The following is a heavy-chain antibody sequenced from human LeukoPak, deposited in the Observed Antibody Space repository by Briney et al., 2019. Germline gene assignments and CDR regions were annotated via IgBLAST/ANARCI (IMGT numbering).Heavy chain of an antibody. V-gene: IGHV1-69*05. CDR3: ATATAGHEDAFDI. Sequence: SVKVSCRASGGTFSSYAISWVRQAPGQGLEWMGGIIPIFGTANYAQKFQGRVTITTDESTSTAYMELSSLRSEDTAVYYCATATAGHEDAFDIWGQGTMVTVSS. D-gene: IGHD6-13*01. CDR1: GGTFSSYA. CDR2: IIPIFGTA. J-gene: IGHJ3*02.